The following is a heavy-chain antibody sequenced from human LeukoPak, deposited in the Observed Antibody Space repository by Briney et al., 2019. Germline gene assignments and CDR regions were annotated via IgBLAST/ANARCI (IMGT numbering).Heavy chain of an antibody. D-gene: IGHD6-13*01. CDR1: GGSISSYY. CDR2: IYYSGST. Sequence: SETLSLTCTVSGGSISSYYWSWIRQPPGEGLEWIGYIYYSGSTNYNPSLKSRVTISVDTSMNWLSLKLSSLTAADTAVYYCARGPPLVLEMVDYWGQGTLVTVSS. CDR3: ARGPPLVLEMVDY. J-gene: IGHJ4*02. V-gene: IGHV4-59*01.